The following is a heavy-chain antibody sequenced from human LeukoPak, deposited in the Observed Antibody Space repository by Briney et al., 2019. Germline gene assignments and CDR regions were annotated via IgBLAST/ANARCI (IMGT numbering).Heavy chain of an antibody. CDR2: ISSSSSNI. J-gene: IGHJ6*03. CDR3: AGDGPGSIGSCYSPYYYYYMDV. CDR1: GFTFSSYS. Sequence: GGSLRLSCAASGFTFSSYSMNSVRQAPGKGLEWVSSISSSSSNIYYADSVKGRFTISRDNAKNSLYLQMNTLRAEDTAVYYCAGDGPGSIGSCYSPYYYYYMDVWGKGTTVTVSS. D-gene: IGHD2-15*01. V-gene: IGHV3-21*01.